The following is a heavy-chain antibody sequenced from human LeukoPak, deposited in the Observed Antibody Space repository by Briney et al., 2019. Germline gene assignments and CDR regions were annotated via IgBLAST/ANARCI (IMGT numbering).Heavy chain of an antibody. V-gene: IGHV3-23*01. J-gene: IGHJ6*02. CDR3: AKVGYCSSTSCYHWVEYYYGMDV. Sequence: TGGSLRLSCAASGFTFSSYAMSWVRQAPGKGLEWVSAISGSGGSTYYADSVKGRFTISRDNSKNTLYLQMNSLRAEDTAVYYCAKVGYCSSTSCYHWVEYYYGMDVWGQGTTVIVSS. D-gene: IGHD2-2*01. CDR2: ISGSGGST. CDR1: GFTFSSYA.